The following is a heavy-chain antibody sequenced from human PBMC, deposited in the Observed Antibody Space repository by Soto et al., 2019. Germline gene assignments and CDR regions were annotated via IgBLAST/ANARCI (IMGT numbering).Heavy chain of an antibody. Sequence: SETLSLTCSVSGVSITSYYWSWIRQSAGGGLEWMGRINTDGLSTYSPSFKSRLTMSLDTSKNQVSLRLISVTAADTAVYFCARVPVAVAATEDYYGLDVWGQGTTVTVSS. CDR1: GVSITSYY. J-gene: IGHJ6*02. D-gene: IGHD2-15*01. CDR3: ARVPVAVAATEDYYGLDV. CDR2: INTDGLS. V-gene: IGHV4-4*07.